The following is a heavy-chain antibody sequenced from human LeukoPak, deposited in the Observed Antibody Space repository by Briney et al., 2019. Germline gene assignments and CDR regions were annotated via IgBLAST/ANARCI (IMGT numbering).Heavy chain of an antibody. V-gene: IGHV3-11*04. Sequence: GGSLRLSCAGSGFTFREYYMRWIRQAPGEGLGWVSYLSSRGNTIYYADSVKGRFTISRDNAKNSLYLQMNSLRAEDTAVYYCAGGYSYGYYFDYWGQGTLVTISS. CDR1: GFTFREYY. D-gene: IGHD5-18*01. CDR3: AGGYSYGYYFDY. J-gene: IGHJ4*02. CDR2: LSSRGNTI.